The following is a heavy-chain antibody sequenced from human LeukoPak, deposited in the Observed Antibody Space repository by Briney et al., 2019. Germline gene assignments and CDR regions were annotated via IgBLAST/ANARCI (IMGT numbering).Heavy chain of an antibody. CDR1: GFTVSSNY. D-gene: IGHD3-22*01. J-gene: IGHJ4*02. CDR2: IYSGGRT. V-gene: IGHV3-66*01. CDR3: ARESNSGYYLSY. Sequence: PGGSLRLSCAASGFTVSSNYMSWVRQAPGKGLEWVSVIYSGGRTYYADSVKSRFTISRDNSKNTLYLQMNSLRAEDTAVYYCARESNSGYYLSYWGQGTLVTVSS.